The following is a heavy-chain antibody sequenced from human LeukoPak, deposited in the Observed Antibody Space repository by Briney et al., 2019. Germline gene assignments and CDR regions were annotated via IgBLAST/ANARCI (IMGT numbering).Heavy chain of an antibody. J-gene: IGHJ4*02. CDR2: ISSSGSTI. CDR3: ARDRGIQLWHEVFDY. CDR1: GFTFSSYE. Sequence: GGSLRLSCAASGFTFSSYEMNWVRQAPGKGLEWVSYISSSGSTIYYADSVKGRFSISRDNAKNSLYLQMNSLRAEDTAVYYCARDRGIQLWHEVFDYWGQGTLVTVSS. D-gene: IGHD5-18*01. V-gene: IGHV3-48*03.